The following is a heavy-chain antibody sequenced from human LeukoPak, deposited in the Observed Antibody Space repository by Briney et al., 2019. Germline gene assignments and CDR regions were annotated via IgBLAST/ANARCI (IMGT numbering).Heavy chain of an antibody. V-gene: IGHV4-34*01. CDR3: ARRNYRAGYFDY. J-gene: IGHJ4*02. Sequence: SETLSLTCTVSGGSISNYYWSWIRQPPGKGLEWIGEINHSGSTNYNPSLKSRVTISVDTSKNQFSLKLSSVTAADTAVYYCARRNYRAGYFDYWGQGTLVTVSS. D-gene: IGHD1-7*01. CDR1: GGSISNYY. CDR2: INHSGST.